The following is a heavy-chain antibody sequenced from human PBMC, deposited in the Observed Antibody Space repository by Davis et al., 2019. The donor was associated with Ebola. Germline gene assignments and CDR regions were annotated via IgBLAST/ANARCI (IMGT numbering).Heavy chain of an antibody. D-gene: IGHD3-10*01. Sequence: GSLSLSCAVSGSSTSYYGMNRVRQAPRKGREGISFILRYSKTIHYADSVKGRFTVSRDDDKKFLYLQMNNLRDEDTAVYYCARDSGTVFDIVTTNPYFDNWGQGSLVAVSS. J-gene: IGHJ4*02. CDR2: ILRYSKTI. CDR3: ARDSGTVFDIVTTNPYFDN. V-gene: IGHV3-48*02. CDR1: GSSTSYYG.